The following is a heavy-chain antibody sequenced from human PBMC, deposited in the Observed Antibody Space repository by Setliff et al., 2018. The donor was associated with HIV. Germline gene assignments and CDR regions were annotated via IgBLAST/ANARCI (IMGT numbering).Heavy chain of an antibody. J-gene: IGHJ6*03. Sequence: SVKVSCKASGDTFSSYGISWVRQAPGQGLEWMGGIIPIFGTANYAQKFQGRVTITADESTSTAYMELSSLRSEDTAVYYCARGESIAVAYYHYYYMDVWGKGTTVTVSS. CDR2: IIPIFGTA. D-gene: IGHD6-19*01. CDR3: ARGESIAVAYYHYYYMDV. V-gene: IGHV1-69*13. CDR1: GDTFSSYG.